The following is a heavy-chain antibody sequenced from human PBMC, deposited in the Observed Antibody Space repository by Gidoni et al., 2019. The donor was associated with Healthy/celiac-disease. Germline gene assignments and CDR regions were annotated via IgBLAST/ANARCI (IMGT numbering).Heavy chain of an antibody. CDR1: GGSSSSGGYY. V-gene: IGHV4-31*03. CDR2: IYYSGST. Sequence: QVQLQQSGPGLVKPSQTLYLTCTVSGGSSSSGGYYWRWIRQHPGKGLEWIGYIYYSGSTYYNPSLKSRVTISVDTSKNQFSLKLSSVTAADTAVYYCARDGVCSSTSCQRSPYYYYGMDVWGQGTTVTVSS. J-gene: IGHJ6*02. D-gene: IGHD2-2*01. CDR3: ARDGVCSSTSCQRSPYYYYGMDV.